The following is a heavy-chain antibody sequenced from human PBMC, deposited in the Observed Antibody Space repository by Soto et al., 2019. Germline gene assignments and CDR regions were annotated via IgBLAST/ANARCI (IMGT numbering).Heavy chain of an antibody. Sequence: EVQLVESGGGLVQPGGSLRLSCAASGFTFSSYWMSWVRQAPGKGLEWVANIKQDGSEKYYVDSVKGRFTISRDNAKNSLYLQMNSLRAEDTAVYYCARDLLVVVVPAAVRMDVWGKGTTVTVSS. CDR3: ARDLLVVVVPAAVRMDV. CDR2: IKQDGSEK. J-gene: IGHJ6*04. CDR1: GFTFSSYW. D-gene: IGHD2-2*01. V-gene: IGHV3-7*01.